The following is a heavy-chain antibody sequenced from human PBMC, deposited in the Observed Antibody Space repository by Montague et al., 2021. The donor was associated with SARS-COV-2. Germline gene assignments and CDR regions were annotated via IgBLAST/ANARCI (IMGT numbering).Heavy chain of an antibody. Sequence: TLSLTCSVSGGSISSGGHYWTWIRQRPGGDLEWLGYLYYNGMTHYSPSLKSRASFSLDTSKNQFSLKLTSATATDSALYFCASSLPGNQFLFDYWGQGALVTVSS. V-gene: IGHV4-31*03. CDR2: LYYNGMT. CDR3: ASSLPGNQFLFDY. D-gene: IGHD1-14*01. J-gene: IGHJ4*02. CDR1: GGSISSGGHY.